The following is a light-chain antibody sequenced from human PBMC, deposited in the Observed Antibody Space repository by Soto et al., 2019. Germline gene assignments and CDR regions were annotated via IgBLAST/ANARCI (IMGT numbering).Light chain of an antibody. CDR2: AAS. CDR1: QGISSW. Sequence: DIQMTQSPSSVSASVGDRVTITCRASQGISSWLAWYQQKPGKAPKLLIYAASSLQSGVPSTFSSSGSETHFTLTNSSPQPEDLATYYHQQAHSSPHLTLGGGNNVET. CDR3: QQAHSSPHLT. V-gene: IGKV1-12*01. J-gene: IGKJ4*01.